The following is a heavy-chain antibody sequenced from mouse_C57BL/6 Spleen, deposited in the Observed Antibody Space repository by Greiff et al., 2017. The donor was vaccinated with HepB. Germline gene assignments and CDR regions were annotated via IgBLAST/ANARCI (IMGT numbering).Heavy chain of an antibody. Sequence: VQLQQPGTELVKPGASVKLSCKASGYTFTSYWMHWVKQRPGQGLEWIGNINPSNGGTNYNEKFKSKATLTVDKSSSTAYMQLSSLTSEDSAVYDCAREGSGYRNAMDYWGQGTSVTVSS. CDR2: INPSNGGT. D-gene: IGHD3-2*02. V-gene: IGHV1-53*01. CDR1: GYTFTSYW. CDR3: AREGSGYRNAMDY. J-gene: IGHJ4*01.